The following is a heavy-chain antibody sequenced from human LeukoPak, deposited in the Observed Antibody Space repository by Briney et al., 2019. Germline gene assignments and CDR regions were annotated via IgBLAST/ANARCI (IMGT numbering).Heavy chain of an antibody. Sequence: GGSLRLSCAASGFTFSSYRMNWVRQAPGKGLEWVSSISSSSTNINYADSVKGRFTISRDNAKNSLYLQMNSLRAEDTAVYYCARVYSSGWYFDPWGQGTLVTVSS. D-gene: IGHD6-19*01. CDR2: ISSSSTNI. CDR3: ARVYSSGWYFDP. J-gene: IGHJ5*02. CDR1: GFTFSSYR. V-gene: IGHV3-21*01.